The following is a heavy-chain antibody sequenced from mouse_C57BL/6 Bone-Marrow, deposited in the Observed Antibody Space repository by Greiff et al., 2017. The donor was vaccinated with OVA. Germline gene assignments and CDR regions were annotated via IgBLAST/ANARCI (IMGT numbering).Heavy chain of an antibody. CDR2: IDPETGGT. D-gene: IGHD1-1*01. CDR1: GYTFTDYE. CDR3: TRWNYGSSYWYFDV. Sequence: QVQLQQSGAELVRPGASVTLSCKASGYTFTDYEMHWVKQTPVHGLEWIGAIDPETGGTAYNQKFKGKAILTADNSSSTAYMELRSLTSEDSAVYYCTRWNYGSSYWYFDVWGTGTTVTVSS. V-gene: IGHV1-15*01. J-gene: IGHJ1*03.